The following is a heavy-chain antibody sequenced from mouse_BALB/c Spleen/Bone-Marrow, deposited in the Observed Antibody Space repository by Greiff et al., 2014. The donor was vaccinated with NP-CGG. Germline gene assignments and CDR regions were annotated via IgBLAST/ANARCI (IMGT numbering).Heavy chain of an antibody. CDR1: GFNIKDTY. V-gene: IGHV14-3*02. CDR3: ARSGGYGNYWAWFAY. CDR2: IDPANGNT. J-gene: IGHJ3*01. Sequence: EVQLQQSGAELVKPGASVELSCTASGFNIKDTYMHWVKQRPEQGLEWIGRIDPANGNTKYDPKFQGKATITADTSSNTAYLQLGSLTSEDTAVYYCARSGGYGNYWAWFAYWGQGTLVTVSA. D-gene: IGHD2-10*02.